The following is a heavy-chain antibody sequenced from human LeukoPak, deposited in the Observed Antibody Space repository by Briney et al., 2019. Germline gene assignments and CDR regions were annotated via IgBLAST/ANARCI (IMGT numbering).Heavy chain of an antibody. CDR1: GGSISNY. CDR2: IHTSGST. V-gene: IGHV4-4*07. CDR3: AGGYYYGSGSYSYMDV. Sequence: SETLSLTCTVSGGSISNYWSWIRQPAGKGLEWIGRIHTSGSTNYNPSLKSRVTMSVDTSKNQFSLKLSSVTAADTAVYYCAGGYYYGSGSYSYMDVWGKGTTVTISS. J-gene: IGHJ6*03. D-gene: IGHD3-10*01.